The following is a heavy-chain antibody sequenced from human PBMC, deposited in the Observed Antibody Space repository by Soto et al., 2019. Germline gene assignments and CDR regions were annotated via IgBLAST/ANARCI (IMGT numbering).Heavy chain of an antibody. CDR2: IWYDGINK. J-gene: IGHJ4*02. CDR3: VRDRGQHYHDFGY. V-gene: IGHV3-33*01. CDR1: GFTFINFG. D-gene: IGHD3-10*01. Sequence: QVQLVESGGGVVQPGGSLRLSCAASGFTFINFGMHWVRQAPGKGLEWVAVIWYDGINKYYPDSVKGRFTISRDSSKNTLYLQMNSLRAEDTAVYYCVRDRGQHYHDFGYWGQGTLVTVSS.